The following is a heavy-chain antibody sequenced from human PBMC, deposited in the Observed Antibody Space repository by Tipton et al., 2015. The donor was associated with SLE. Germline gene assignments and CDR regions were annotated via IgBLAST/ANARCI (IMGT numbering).Heavy chain of an antibody. CDR1: GASITSYY. D-gene: IGHD4-17*01. Sequence: TLSLTCSISGASITSYYWSWIRQPAGKGLEWIGRTFIRGSTDYNPSLKSRVAISLDTSKNQVSLHLTSVTAADTAVYYCARYDYGETYYFDLWGPGKLVTVSS. V-gene: IGHV4-4*07. CDR2: TFIRGST. CDR3: ARYDYGETYYFDL. J-gene: IGHJ4*02.